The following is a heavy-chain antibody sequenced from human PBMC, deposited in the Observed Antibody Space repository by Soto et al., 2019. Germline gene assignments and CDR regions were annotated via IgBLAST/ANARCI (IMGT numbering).Heavy chain of an antibody. CDR2: IYHSGST. Sequence: QLQLQESGSGLVKPSQPLSLTCAGSGGSIRSGGYSWSWIRQPPGKGLEWIGYIYHSGSTYYNPSLKSRVTISVDRSKNQVSLKLSSVTAADTAVYYCARGMTTVTTFDYWGQGTLVTVSS. D-gene: IGHD4-17*01. V-gene: IGHV4-30-2*01. CDR1: GGSIRSGGYS. CDR3: ARGMTTVTTFDY. J-gene: IGHJ4*02.